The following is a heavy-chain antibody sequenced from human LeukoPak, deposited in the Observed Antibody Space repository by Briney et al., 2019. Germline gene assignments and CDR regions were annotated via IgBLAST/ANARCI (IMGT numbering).Heavy chain of an antibody. D-gene: IGHD1-26*01. CDR2: ISYDGSNK. Sequence: GGSLRLSCAASGFTFSSYAMHWVRQAPGKGLEWVAVISYDGSNKYYADSVKGRFTISRDNSKNTLYLQMNSLRAEDTAVYYCARDLWELPTLDYWGQGTLVTVSS. CDR1: GFTFSSYA. J-gene: IGHJ4*02. CDR3: ARDLWELPTLDY. V-gene: IGHV3-30*04.